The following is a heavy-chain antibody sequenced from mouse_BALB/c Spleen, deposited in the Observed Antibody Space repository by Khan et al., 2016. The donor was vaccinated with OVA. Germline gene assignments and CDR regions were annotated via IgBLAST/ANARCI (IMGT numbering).Heavy chain of an antibody. CDR3: ARGNYYGSSAWFGY. Sequence: QIQLVQSGTELMKPGASVKISCKATGYTFSSYWIEWVKQRPGHGLEWIGEILPGSGRNNYNENFKGKATFTADTSSHTSYMILSNLTSDDAAVYYCARGNYYGSSAWFGYWGQGTLVTVSA. CDR2: ILPGSGRN. D-gene: IGHD1-1*01. J-gene: IGHJ3*01. CDR1: GYTFSSYW. V-gene: IGHV1-9*01.